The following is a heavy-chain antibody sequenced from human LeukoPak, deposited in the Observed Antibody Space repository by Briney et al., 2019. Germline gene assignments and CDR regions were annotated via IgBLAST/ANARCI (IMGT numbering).Heavy chain of an antibody. D-gene: IGHD6-19*01. CDR1: GYTFTTYA. J-gene: IGHJ4*02. Sequence: GASVKVSCKASGYTFTTYAMHWVRQAPGQGLEWMGGIIPVFGTSNYAQKFQGRLTITADKSTGTAYMELSSLRSEDTAVYYCAGGKPYSSGWPPLFHFDYWGQGTLVTVSS. CDR3: AGGKPYSSGWPPLFHFDY. V-gene: IGHV1-69*06. CDR2: IIPVFGTS.